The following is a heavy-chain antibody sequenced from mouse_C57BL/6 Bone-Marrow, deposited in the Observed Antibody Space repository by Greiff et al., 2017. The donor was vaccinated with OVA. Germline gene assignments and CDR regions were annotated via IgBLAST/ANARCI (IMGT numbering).Heavy chain of an antibody. D-gene: IGHD1-1*01. Sequence: VKLQQPGAELVKPGASVKLSCKASGYTFTSYWMHWVKQRPGQGLEWIGMIHPNSGSTNYNEKFKSKATLTVDKSSSTAYMQLSSLTSEDSAVYYCAREGRGYYYGSSGFAYWGQGTLVTVSA. CDR3: AREGRGYYYGSSGFAY. CDR1: GYTFTSYW. V-gene: IGHV1-64*01. CDR2: IHPNSGST. J-gene: IGHJ3*01.